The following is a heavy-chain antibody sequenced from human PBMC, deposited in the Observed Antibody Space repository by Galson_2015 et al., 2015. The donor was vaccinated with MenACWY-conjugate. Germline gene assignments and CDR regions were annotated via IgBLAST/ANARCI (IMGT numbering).Heavy chain of an antibody. D-gene: IGHD3-10*01. V-gene: IGHV3-11*05. CDR1: GFTFSDYY. CDR2: ISSSSSYT. Sequence: SLRLSCAASGFTFSDYYMSWIRQAPGKGLEWVSYISSSSSYTNYADSVKGRFTISRDNAKNSLYLQMNSLRAEDTAVYYCARVPYYGSGSPYYGMDVWGQGTTVTVSS. CDR3: ARVPYYGSGSPYYGMDV. J-gene: IGHJ6*02.